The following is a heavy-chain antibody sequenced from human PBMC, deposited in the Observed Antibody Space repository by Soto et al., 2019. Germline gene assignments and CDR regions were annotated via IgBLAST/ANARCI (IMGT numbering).Heavy chain of an antibody. CDR3: AKVLTGDLDY. J-gene: IGHJ4*02. CDR2: ISYDGSNK. V-gene: IGHV3-30-3*01. D-gene: IGHD7-27*01. Sequence: GRSLSLSCAASGFTFISYAMHWVRQAPGKGLEWVAVISYDGSNKYYADSVKGRFTISRDNSKNILYLQMNSLRAEDTAVYYCAKVLTGDLDYWGQGTLVTVSS. CDR1: GFTFISYA.